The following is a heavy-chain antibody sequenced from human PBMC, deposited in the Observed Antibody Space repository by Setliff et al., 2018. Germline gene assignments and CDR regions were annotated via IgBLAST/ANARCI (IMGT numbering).Heavy chain of an antibody. Sequence: PSETLSLTCTVSGGSISGTSYSWSWIRQPAGKGLEWIGRIYSSESTNYNPSLKSRVTMSVDTSKNQFSLKLSSVTAADTAVYYCARDRSSGWGKGTTVTVSS. CDR3: ARDRSSG. V-gene: IGHV4-61*02. CDR2: IYSSEST. J-gene: IGHJ6*04. CDR1: GGSISGTSYS. D-gene: IGHD6-19*01.